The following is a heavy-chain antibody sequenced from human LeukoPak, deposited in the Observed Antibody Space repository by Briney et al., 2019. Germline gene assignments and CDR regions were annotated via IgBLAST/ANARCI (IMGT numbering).Heavy chain of an antibody. CDR1: GFTFSNYA. D-gene: IGHD3-9*01. J-gene: IGHJ4*02. Sequence: PGGSLRLSCAASGFTFSNYAMSWVRQAPGKRLEWVSAISGSGGDAYYADSVKGRFTISRDNSKNTLYLHMNILRAEDTAVYYCAKRYNTLTSYYSHCDYWGQGTLVTVSS. CDR3: AKRYNTLTSYYSHCDY. CDR2: ISGSGGDA. V-gene: IGHV3-23*01.